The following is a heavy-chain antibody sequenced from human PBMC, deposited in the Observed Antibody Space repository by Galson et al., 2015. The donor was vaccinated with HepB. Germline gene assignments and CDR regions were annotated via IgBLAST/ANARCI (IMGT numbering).Heavy chain of an antibody. Sequence: PALVKPTQTLTLTCTFSGFSLSTNKMGVGWIRQPPGKALEWLALIYWDDGKRYSPFLKNRLTITKATSKNQVVLTMSNMDPVDTATYYCARRPVTTDTFDIWGQGTMVTVTS. CDR3: ARRPVTTDTFDI. CDR2: IYWDDGK. J-gene: IGHJ3*02. CDR1: GFSLSTNKMG. V-gene: IGHV2-5*02. D-gene: IGHD1-14*01.